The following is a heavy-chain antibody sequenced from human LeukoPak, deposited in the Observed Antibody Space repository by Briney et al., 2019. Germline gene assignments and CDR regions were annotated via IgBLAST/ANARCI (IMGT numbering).Heavy chain of an antibody. J-gene: IGHJ4*02. D-gene: IGHD1/OR15-1a*01. CDR2: VYYNGIT. CDR3: ASQLGGTTFH. CDR1: GVSINTYF. V-gene: IGHV4-59*01. Sequence: SATLSLTCTVSGVSINTYFWSWIRQPPGKGLEWIGYVYYNGITTYNTSLKSRVSIPLATPKNQFSLRLNSVTAAETAVYYCASQLGGTTFHWGQGTLDTVSS.